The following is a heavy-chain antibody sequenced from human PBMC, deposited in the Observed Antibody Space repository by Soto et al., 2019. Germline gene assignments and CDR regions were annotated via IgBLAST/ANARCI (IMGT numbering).Heavy chain of an antibody. CDR3: ARATSRFGKLGPHGKYNYGMDV. D-gene: IGHD3-10*01. V-gene: IGHV4-59*01. J-gene: IGHJ6*02. Sequence: PSETLSLTCTVSGDSISTYYWNWIRQPPGKGLEWIGYIYDSAITNYNPSLKSRVTISVDTSKNQFSLKLSSVTAADTAVYYCARATSRFGKLGPHGKYNYGMDVWGQGTTVTVSS. CDR2: IYDSAIT. CDR1: GDSISTYY.